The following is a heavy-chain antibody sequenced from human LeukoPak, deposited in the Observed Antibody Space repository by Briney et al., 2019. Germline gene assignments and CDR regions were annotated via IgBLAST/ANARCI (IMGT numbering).Heavy chain of an antibody. D-gene: IGHD5-24*01. CDR1: GGTFSSYT. CDR3: ARERDGYNFPFDY. V-gene: IGHV1-69*04. Sequence: SVKVSCEASGGTFSSYTISWVRQAPGQGLEWMGRIIPILGIANYAQKFQGRVTITADKSTSTAYMELSSLRSEDTAVYYCARERDGYNFPFDYWGQGTLVTVSS. CDR2: IIPILGIA. J-gene: IGHJ4*02.